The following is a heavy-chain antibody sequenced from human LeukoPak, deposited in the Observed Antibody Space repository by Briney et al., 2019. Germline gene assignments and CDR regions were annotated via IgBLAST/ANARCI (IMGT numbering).Heavy chain of an antibody. J-gene: IGHJ6*03. CDR1: GYSISSGYY. Sequence: SETLSLTCTVSGYSISSGYYWGWIRQPPGKGLEWIGSIYHSGSTNYNPSLKSRVIISVDTSKNQFSLKLSSVTAADTAVYYCARLGATYYYGSGSYYNVKGYYYYMDVWGKGTTVTISS. CDR2: IYHSGST. CDR3: ARLGATYYYGSGSYYNVKGYYYYMDV. V-gene: IGHV4-38-2*02. D-gene: IGHD3-10*01.